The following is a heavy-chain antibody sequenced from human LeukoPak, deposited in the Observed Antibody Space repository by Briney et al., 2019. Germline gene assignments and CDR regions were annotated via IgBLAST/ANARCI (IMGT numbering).Heavy chain of an antibody. Sequence: SETLSLTCTVSGGSISSSSYYWGWIRQPPGKGLEWIGSIYYSGSTYYNPSLKSRVTISVDTSKNQFSLKLSSVTAADTAVYYCARHVDFWSGYLGYWGQGTLVTVSS. J-gene: IGHJ4*02. V-gene: IGHV4-39*01. CDR1: GGSISSSSYY. D-gene: IGHD3-3*01. CDR2: IYYSGST. CDR3: ARHVDFWSGYLGY.